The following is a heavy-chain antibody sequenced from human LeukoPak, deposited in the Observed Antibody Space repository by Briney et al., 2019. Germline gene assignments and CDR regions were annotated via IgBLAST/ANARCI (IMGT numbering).Heavy chain of an antibody. CDR3: ARGYYGGSDYYLFDY. Sequence: GGSLRLSCAASGFTFSRYWMHWVRQAPGKGPVWVSRFTTDGSTNYADSVKGRFTISRDNAKNTLYLQMNSLRAEDTAVYYCARGYYGGSDYYLFDYWGQGTLVTVSS. J-gene: IGHJ4*02. V-gene: IGHV3-74*01. CDR1: GFTFSRYW. D-gene: IGHD2-21*02. CDR2: FTTDGST.